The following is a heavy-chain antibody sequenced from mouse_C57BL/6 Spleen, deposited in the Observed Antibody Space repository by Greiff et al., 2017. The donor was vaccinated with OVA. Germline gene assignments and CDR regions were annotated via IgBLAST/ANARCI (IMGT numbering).Heavy chain of an antibody. J-gene: IGHJ2*01. D-gene: IGHD2-1*01. CDR1: GYSFTGYY. CDR3: ARGGNPDY. CDR2: INPSTGGT. V-gene: IGHV1-42*01. Sequence: EVKLVESGPELVKPGASVKISCKASGYSFTGYYMNWVKQSPEKSLEWIGEINPSTGGTTYNQKFKAKATLTVDKSSSTAYMQLKSLTSEDSAVYYCARGGNPDYWGQGTTLTVSS.